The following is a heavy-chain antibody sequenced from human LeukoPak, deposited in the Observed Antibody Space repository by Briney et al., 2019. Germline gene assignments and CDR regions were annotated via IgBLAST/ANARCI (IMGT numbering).Heavy chain of an antibody. Sequence: SETLSLTCTVSGYSISSGYYWGWIRQAPGKGLEWIGSIYHSGSTYYNPSLKSRVTISVDTSKNQFSLKLTSVTAADTALYYCARIYCSGGSCYEGRETYYYYYYMDVWGKGTTVTVSS. J-gene: IGHJ6*03. CDR2: IYHSGST. CDR3: ARIYCSGGSCYEGRETYYYYYYMDV. V-gene: IGHV4-38-2*02. CDR1: GYSISSGYY. D-gene: IGHD2-15*01.